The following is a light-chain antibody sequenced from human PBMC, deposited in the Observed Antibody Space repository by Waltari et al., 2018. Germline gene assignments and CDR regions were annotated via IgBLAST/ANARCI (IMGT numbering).Light chain of an antibody. CDR3: QQYEALPAT. J-gene: IGKJ1*01. CDR1: QSISKY. V-gene: IGKV3-20*01. Sequence: EIVLTQSPGTLSLSTGERATLSCRASQSISKYLVWYQQKPGQAPRLLIYAASSRATGIPDRFSGSGSGTDFSLTISRLEPEDFAVYYCQQYEALPATFGQGTKVEIK. CDR2: AAS.